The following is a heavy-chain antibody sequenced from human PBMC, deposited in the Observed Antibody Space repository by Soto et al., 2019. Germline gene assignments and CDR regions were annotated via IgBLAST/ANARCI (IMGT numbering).Heavy chain of an antibody. CDR3: ARGKTAQYYDILTGYYHFDY. D-gene: IGHD3-9*01. J-gene: IGHJ4*02. CDR1: GGSFSGYY. V-gene: IGHV4-34*01. CDR2: INHSGST. Sequence: QVQLQQWGAGLLKPSETLSLTCAVYGGSFSGYYWSWIRQPPGKGLEWIGEINHSGSTNYNPSLKSRVTISADTAKNQFSLKLSSVTAADTAVYYCARGKTAQYYDILTGYYHFDYWGQGTLVTVSS.